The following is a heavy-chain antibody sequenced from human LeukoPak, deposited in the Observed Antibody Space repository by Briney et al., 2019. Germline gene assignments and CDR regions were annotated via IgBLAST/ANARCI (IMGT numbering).Heavy chain of an antibody. V-gene: IGHV3-23*01. CDR1: GFTFSSYA. Sequence: PGGSLRLSCAASGFTFSSYAMSWVRQAPGKGLEWVSTSSGSDDSTYYADSVKGRFTISRDNSKNTLYLQMNSLRSEDTAVYYCARGGNEYYYYGMDVWGQGTTVTVSS. D-gene: IGHD1-14*01. J-gene: IGHJ6*02. CDR3: ARGGNEYYYYGMDV. CDR2: SSGSDDST.